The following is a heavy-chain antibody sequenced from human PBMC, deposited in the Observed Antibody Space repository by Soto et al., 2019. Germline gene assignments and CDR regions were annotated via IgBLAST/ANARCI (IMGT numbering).Heavy chain of an antibody. CDR3: AKVVQMATVRGYFDY. J-gene: IGHJ4*01. D-gene: IGHD2-15*01. V-gene: IGHV3-23*01. Sequence: EVQLLESGGGLVQRGGSLRLSCEASGFIFRGYGMSWVRQAPGKGLEWVAAINGDGGSTYYADSVKGRFTISRDNSKNTLDLQMNSLRDEDTAVYYCAKVVQMATVRGYFDYWGHGTVVTVSS. CDR2: INGDGGST. CDR1: GFIFRGYG.